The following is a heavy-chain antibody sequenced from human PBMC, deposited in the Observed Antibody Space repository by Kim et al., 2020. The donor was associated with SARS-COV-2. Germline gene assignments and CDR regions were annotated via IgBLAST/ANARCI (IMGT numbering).Heavy chain of an antibody. CDR1: GYKFADYY. CDR3: AREGANSGHDAFDV. V-gene: IGHV1-46*01. Sequence: ASVKVSCKTSGYKFADYYIHWVRQAPGQGLEWMTIIYPTDGSTSNAQQFQGRVSVNSDASTTTVYMDLRSLSPADTAMYYCAREGANSGHDAFDVWGQGTMVTVSS. J-gene: IGHJ3*01. CDR2: IYPTDGST. D-gene: IGHD1-26*01.